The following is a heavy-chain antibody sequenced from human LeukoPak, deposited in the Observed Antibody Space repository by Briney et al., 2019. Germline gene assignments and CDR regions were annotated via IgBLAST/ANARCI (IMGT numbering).Heavy chain of an antibody. CDR2: ISAYNGNT. J-gene: IGHJ4*02. CDR1: GYTFTSYG. CDR3: ARDLGRYYYDSSGYSDY. V-gene: IGHV1-18*01. D-gene: IGHD3-22*01. Sequence: ASVKVSCKASGYTFTSYGISWVRQAPGQGLEWMGWISAYNGNTNYAQKLQGRVTMTTDTSTSTAYMELRSLRSDDTAVYYCARDLGRYYYDSSGYSDYWGQGTLVTVPS.